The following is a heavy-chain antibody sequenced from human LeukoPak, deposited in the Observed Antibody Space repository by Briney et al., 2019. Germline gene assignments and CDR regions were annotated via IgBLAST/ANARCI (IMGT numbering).Heavy chain of an antibody. CDR3: ARRPGYCSSTSCYYYMDV. V-gene: IGHV4-59*01. D-gene: IGHD2-2*01. CDR2: IYYSGST. Sequence: PSETLSLTCTVSGGSISSYYWSWIRQPPGKGLEWIGYIYYSGSTNYNPSLKSRVTISVDTSKNQFSLKLSSVTAADTAVYYCARRPGYCSSTSCYYYMDVWGKGTTVTVSS. CDR1: GGSISSYY. J-gene: IGHJ6*03.